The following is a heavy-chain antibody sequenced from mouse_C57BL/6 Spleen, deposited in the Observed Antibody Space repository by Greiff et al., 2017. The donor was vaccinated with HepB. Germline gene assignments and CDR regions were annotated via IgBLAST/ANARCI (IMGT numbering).Heavy chain of an antibody. CDR3: ARDSNYGDDY. Sequence: QVQLQQSGAELVRPGTSVKVSCKASGYAFTNYLIEWVKQRPGQGLEWIGVINPGSGGTNYNEKFKGKATLTADKSSSTAYMQLSILTSEDAAVYFCARDSNYGDDYWGQGTTLTVSS. V-gene: IGHV1-54*01. CDR1: GYAFTNYL. D-gene: IGHD2-5*01. J-gene: IGHJ2*01. CDR2: INPGSGGT.